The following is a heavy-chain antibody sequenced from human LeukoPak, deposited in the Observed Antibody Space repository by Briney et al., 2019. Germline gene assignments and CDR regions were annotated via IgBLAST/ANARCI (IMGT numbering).Heavy chain of an antibody. J-gene: IGHJ4*02. CDR2: INHSGST. CDR1: GGSFSGYY. CDR3: ARHGHHGDYDY. V-gene: IGHV4-34*01. Sequence: SETLSLTCAVYGGSFSGYYWSRIRQPPGKGLEWIGEINHSGSTNYNPSLKSRVTISVDTSKNQFSLKLTSVTAADTAVYYCARHGHHGDYDYWGQGTLVTVSS. D-gene: IGHD2-21*01.